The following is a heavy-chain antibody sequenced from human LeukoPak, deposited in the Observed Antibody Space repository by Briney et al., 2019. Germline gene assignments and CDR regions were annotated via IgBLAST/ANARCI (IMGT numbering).Heavy chain of an antibody. CDR2: IYYSGST. CDR3: ARTRYYYNSRSYGAPYYFDY. V-gene: IGHV4-39*01. Sequence: SETLSLTCAISGGSISSNSYYWGWIRQPPGKGLEWIGSIYYSGSTYYNPSLKSRVTISVDTSKNQFSLKLSSVTAADTAVYYCARTRYYYNSRSYGAPYYFDYWGQGTLVTVSS. CDR1: GGSISSNSYY. D-gene: IGHD3-10*01. J-gene: IGHJ4*02.